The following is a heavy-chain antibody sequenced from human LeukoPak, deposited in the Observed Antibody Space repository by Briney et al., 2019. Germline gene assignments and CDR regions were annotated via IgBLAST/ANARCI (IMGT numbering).Heavy chain of an antibody. D-gene: IGHD2-21*01. J-gene: IGHJ4*02. V-gene: IGHV3-21*01. CDR1: GFTFSSYS. CDR2: ISSSSSYI. Sequence: GGSLRLSCAASGFTFSSYSMNWVRQAPGKGLEWVSSISSSSSYIYYADSVKGRFTISRDNAKNSLYLQMISLRAEDTAVYYCARVSGIAPSYFDYWGQGTLVTVSS. CDR3: ARVSGIAPSYFDY.